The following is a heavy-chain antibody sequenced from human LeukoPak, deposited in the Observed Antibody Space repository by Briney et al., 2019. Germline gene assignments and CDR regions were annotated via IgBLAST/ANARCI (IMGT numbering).Heavy chain of an antibody. Sequence: SETLSLTCTVSGGSISSYYWSWIRQPPGKGLEWIGYIYYSGSTSYNPSLKSRVTISVDTSKNQFSLKLTSVTAADTAVYYCAKDFSTAWHGDQFDHWGQGTLVTVSS. J-gene: IGHJ4*02. CDR1: GGSISSYY. D-gene: IGHD3-10*01. CDR3: AKDFSTAWHGDQFDH. V-gene: IGHV4-59*12. CDR2: IYYSGST.